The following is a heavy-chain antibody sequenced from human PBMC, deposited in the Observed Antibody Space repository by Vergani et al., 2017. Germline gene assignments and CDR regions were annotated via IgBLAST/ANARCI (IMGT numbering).Heavy chain of an antibody. V-gene: IGHV1-69*11. CDR3: VFGRRRLGEDDYFDY. D-gene: IGHD3-16*01. Sequence: QVHLVQSGHEVRKPGSSVKVSCKASGGTFSSSAISWVRQAPGQGLEWMGRLVPIIGTPNYAQKFQGRVTLGADESTSTAYMELTSLGSEDTAIYYCVFGRRRLGEDDYFDYWCQGTLVTVSS. CDR1: GGTFSSSA. CDR2: LVPIIGTP. J-gene: IGHJ4*02.